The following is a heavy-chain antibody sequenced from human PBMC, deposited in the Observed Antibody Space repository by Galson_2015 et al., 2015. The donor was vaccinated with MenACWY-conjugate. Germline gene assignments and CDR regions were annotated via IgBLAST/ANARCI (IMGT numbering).Heavy chain of an antibody. CDR2: ISSSGSTI. CDR3: ALVRGVIPFDY. D-gene: IGHD3-10*01. CDR1: GFTFSSYE. Sequence: SLRLSCAASGFTFSSYEMNWVRQAPGKGLEWVSYISSSGSTIYYADSVKGRFTISRDNAKNSLYLQMNSLRAEDTAIYYCALVRGVIPFDYWGQGTLVTVSS. V-gene: IGHV3-48*03. J-gene: IGHJ4*02.